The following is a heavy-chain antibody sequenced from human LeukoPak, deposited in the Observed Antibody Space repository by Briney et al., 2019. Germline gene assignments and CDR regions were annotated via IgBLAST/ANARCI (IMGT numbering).Heavy chain of an antibody. Sequence: SETLSLTCVVYGGSFSGYYWSWIRQPPGKGLEWIGEINHSGSTDYNPSLKSRVTISIDTSKNQFSLKLSSVTAADTAVYYCARDLAGYSSSSDAFDIWGQGTMVTVSS. V-gene: IGHV4-34*01. J-gene: IGHJ3*02. CDR3: ARDLAGYSSSSDAFDI. CDR2: INHSGST. CDR1: GGSFSGYY. D-gene: IGHD6-13*01.